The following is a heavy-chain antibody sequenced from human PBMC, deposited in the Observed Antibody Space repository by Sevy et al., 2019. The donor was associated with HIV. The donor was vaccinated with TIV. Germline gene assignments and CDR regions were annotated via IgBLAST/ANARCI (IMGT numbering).Heavy chain of an antibody. CDR2: ISDSGGST. J-gene: IGHJ6*02. CDR1: GFTFSNHA. V-gene: IGHV3-23*01. Sequence: GGSLRLSCAVSGFTFSNHAMSWVRRAPGKGLEWVSGISDSGGSTHFADSVKGRFTISRDNSSNTLYLQMNSLRAEDTAIYYCAKRRVRSGLSGGGANYGMDVCGRGTTVTVSS. D-gene: IGHD2-8*02. CDR3: AKRRVRSGLSGGGANYGMDV.